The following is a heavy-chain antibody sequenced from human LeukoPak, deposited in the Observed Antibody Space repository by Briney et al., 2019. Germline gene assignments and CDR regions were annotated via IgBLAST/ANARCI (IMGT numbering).Heavy chain of an antibody. D-gene: IGHD4-17*01. CDR1: GFTFDDYA. V-gene: IGHV3-9*01. J-gene: IGHJ4*02. CDR3: AKETKTTATTRRAFDY. CDR2: ISWNGGSI. Sequence: GGSLRLSCAASGFTFDDYAMHWVRQAPGKSLEWVSGISWNGGSIGYADSVKGRFTISRDNAKNSLYLQMNSLRAEDTALYYCAKETKTTATTRRAFDYWGQGTLVTVSS.